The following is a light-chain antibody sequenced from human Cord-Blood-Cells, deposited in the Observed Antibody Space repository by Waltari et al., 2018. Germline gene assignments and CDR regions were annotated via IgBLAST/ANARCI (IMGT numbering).Light chain of an antibody. J-gene: IGLJ1*01. CDR2: DVS. CDR3: CSYAGSYTYV. Sequence: QSALTQPRSVSGSPGQSVTISCTGTSSDVGGYNYVSWYQQHPGKAPKPMIYDVSKRPSGCPDRFSGLKAGNTASLTISGLQAEDEADYYCCSYAGSYTYVFGTGTKVTVL. CDR1: SSDVGGYNY. V-gene: IGLV2-11*01.